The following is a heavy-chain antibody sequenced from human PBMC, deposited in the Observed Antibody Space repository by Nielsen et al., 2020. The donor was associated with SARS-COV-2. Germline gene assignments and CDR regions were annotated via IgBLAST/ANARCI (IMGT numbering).Heavy chain of an antibody. Sequence: VRQPPGKGLEWVSAISGSGGSTYYADSVKGRFTISRDNSKNTLYLQMNSLRAEDTAVYYCAKVEGYSSGWYLYFDYWGQGTLVTVSS. V-gene: IGHV3-23*01. CDR2: ISGSGGST. J-gene: IGHJ4*02. CDR3: AKVEGYSSGWYLYFDY. D-gene: IGHD6-19*01.